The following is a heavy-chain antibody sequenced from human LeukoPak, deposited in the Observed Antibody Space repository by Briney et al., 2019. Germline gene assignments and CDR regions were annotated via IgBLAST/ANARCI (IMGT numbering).Heavy chain of an antibody. J-gene: IGHJ4*02. D-gene: IGHD6-6*01. V-gene: IGHV3-74*01. CDR2: ITSDGSIT. CDR3: ARDVPGQLGGLDH. Sequence: GGSLRLSCAASGFXFSSYWIHWVRQAPGKGLVWVSRITSDGSITTYADSVKGRFTITRDNARNTVYLQMNNLRAEDTAVYYCARDVPGQLGGLDHWGQGTLVTVSS. CDR1: GFXFSSYW.